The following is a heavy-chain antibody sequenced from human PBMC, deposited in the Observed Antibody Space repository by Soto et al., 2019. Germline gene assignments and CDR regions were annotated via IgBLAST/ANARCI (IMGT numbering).Heavy chain of an antibody. D-gene: IGHD6-13*01. Sequence: GGSLRLSCSASGFTFSSYAMHWVRQAPGKGLEYVSAISSNGGSTYYADSVKGRFTISRDNSKKTLYLQLSSLRAEDTAVYYCVKETGLGGSYSSSWYHYYYGMDVWGQGTTVTVSS. CDR2: ISSNGGST. J-gene: IGHJ6*02. V-gene: IGHV3-64D*08. CDR3: VKETGLGGSYSSSWYHYYYGMDV. CDR1: GFTFSSYA.